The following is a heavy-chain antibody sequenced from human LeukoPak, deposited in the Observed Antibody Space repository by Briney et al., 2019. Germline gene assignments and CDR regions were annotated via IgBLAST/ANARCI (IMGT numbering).Heavy chain of an antibody. CDR3: ARSNYDFWSGYPSYFDY. J-gene: IGHJ4*02. Sequence: SETLSLTCTVSGGSISSYYWSWIRQPPGKGLEWIGYIYYSGSTNYNPSLKSRVTISVDTSKNQFSLKLSSVTAADTAVYYCARSNYDFWSGYPSYFDYWGQGTLVTVSS. CDR2: IYYSGST. D-gene: IGHD3-3*01. CDR1: GGSISSYY. V-gene: IGHV4-59*08.